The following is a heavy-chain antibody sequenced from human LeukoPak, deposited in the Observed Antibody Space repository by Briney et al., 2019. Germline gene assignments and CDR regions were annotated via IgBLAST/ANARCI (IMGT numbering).Heavy chain of an antibody. D-gene: IGHD3-22*01. V-gene: IGHV3-21*01. J-gene: IGHJ3*02. CDR1: GFTFSSYS. CDR2: ISSSSSYI. CDR3: AREGRYYYDSSGYTGCFDI. Sequence: GGSLRLSCAASGFTFSSYSMNWVRQAPGKGLEWVSSISSSSSYIYYADSVKGRFTISRDNAKNSLYLQMNSLRAEDTAVYYCAREGRYYYDSSGYTGCFDIWGQGTMVTVSS.